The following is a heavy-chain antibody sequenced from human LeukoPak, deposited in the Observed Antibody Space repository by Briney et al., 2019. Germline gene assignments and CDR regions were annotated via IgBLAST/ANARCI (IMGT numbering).Heavy chain of an antibody. J-gene: IGHJ4*02. Sequence: PGGSLNPPWAASESTFSNYKIRWLRRVQGKGREGGEYICDSGRTVYYADSVKGRFTISRDNAKNSVYLQMNNLRAEDTAVYYCARDRLGDYDHSGYYDKWGQGTLVTVSS. V-gene: IGHV3-11*01. CDR3: ARDRLGDYDHSGYYDK. D-gene: IGHD3-22*01. CDR2: ICDSGRTV. CDR1: ESTFSNYK.